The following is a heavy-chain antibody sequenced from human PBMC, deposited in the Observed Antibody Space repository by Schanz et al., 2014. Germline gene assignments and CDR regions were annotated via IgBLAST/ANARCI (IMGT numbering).Heavy chain of an antibody. CDR3: ARGPIPIQGVPMDF. CDR2: IGYDGSEK. J-gene: IGHJ4*02. CDR1: GLNFDYYG. D-gene: IGHD3-10*01. V-gene: IGHV3-33*01. Sequence: VQLVECGGGLVQPGGSLRLSCATSGLNFDYYGMNWVRQAPGKGLEWVANIGYDGSEKYYVDSVKGRFTISRDNSKDTLYLQMSGLTPEDTAVYYCARGPIPIQGVPMDFWGQGTLVTVSS.